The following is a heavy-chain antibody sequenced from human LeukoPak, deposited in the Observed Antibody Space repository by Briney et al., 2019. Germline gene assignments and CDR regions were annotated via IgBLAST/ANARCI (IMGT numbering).Heavy chain of an antibody. J-gene: IGHJ6*02. D-gene: IGHD2-2*01. CDR3: AKYGKEYQLLRGYDSYDMDV. V-gene: IGHV3-30*18. CDR2: ISYEGSNK. Sequence: PGRSLRLSCAASGFTFSSYGMHWVRQAPGKGLEWVAVISYEGSNKYYADSVKGRFTISRDNSKNTLYLQMNSLRAEDTAVYYCAKYGKEYQLLRGYDSYDMDVWGQGTTVAVSS. CDR1: GFTFSSYG.